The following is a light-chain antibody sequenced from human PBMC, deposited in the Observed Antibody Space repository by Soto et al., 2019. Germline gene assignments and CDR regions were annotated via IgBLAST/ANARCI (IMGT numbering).Light chain of an antibody. V-gene: IGLV2-23*02. J-gene: IGLJ1*01. CDR2: EVT. CDR1: SSDIGSYDL. Sequence: QSALAQPGSVSGSPGQSITISCTGTSSDIGSYDLVSWYQQHPGTAPKLIIYEVTKRPSGVSTRFSGSKSGNTASLTISGLQAVEEADYYCCSFADFTYVFGTGTKVTVL. CDR3: CSFADFTYV.